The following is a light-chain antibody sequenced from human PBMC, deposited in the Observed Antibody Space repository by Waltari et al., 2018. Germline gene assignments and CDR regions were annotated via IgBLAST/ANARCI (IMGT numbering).Light chain of an antibody. J-gene: IGKJ2*02. V-gene: IGKV1-39*01. CDR1: QSISSY. CDR2: AAS. CDR3: QQSYSTPRT. Sequence: IQMTQSHSSLFASVGAKVTSTSGASQSISSYLNWYQQKPGKAPKLLIYAASSLQSGVPSRFSGSGSGTDFTLTISSLQPEDFATYYCQQSYSTPRTFGQGTKLEIK.